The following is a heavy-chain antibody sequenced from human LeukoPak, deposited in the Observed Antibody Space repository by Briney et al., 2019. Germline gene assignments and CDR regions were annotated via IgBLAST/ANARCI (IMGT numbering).Heavy chain of an antibody. J-gene: IGHJ4*02. Sequence: SGTLSLTCTVSGYSISSGYYWGWIRQPPGKGLEWIGSIYHSGSTYYNPSLKSRVTISVDTSKNQFSLKLSSVTAADTAVYYCARVSHCSGGSCYSSLGYWGQGTLVTVSS. CDR1: GYSISSGYY. CDR2: IYHSGST. V-gene: IGHV4-38-2*02. CDR3: ARVSHCSGGSCYSSLGY. D-gene: IGHD2-15*01.